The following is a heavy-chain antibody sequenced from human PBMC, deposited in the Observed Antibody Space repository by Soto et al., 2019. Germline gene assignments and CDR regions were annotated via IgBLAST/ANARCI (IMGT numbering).Heavy chain of an antibody. CDR1: GGTFSSYA. V-gene: IGHV1-69*01. J-gene: IGHJ3*02. D-gene: IGHD2-8*01. CDR3: ARGSLYCTNGVCWAFDI. Sequence: QVQLVQSGAEVKKPGSSVKGSCKASGGTFSSYAISWVRQAPGQGLEWMGGIIPIFGTANYAQKFQGRVTSTADESTSTAYMELSSLRSEDTAVYYCARGSLYCTNGVCWAFDIWGQGTMVTVSS. CDR2: IIPIFGTA.